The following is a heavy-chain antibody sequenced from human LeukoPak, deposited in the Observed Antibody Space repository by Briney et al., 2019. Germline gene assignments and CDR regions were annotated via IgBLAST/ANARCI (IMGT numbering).Heavy chain of an antibody. Sequence: SETLSLTCAVYGGSFSGYYWSWIRQPPGKGLEWIGEINHSGSTNYNPSLKSRVTISVDTSKNQFSLKLSSVTAADTAVYYCARENYSGSASLPAFLWGRGTLVTVSS. D-gene: IGHD3-10*01. V-gene: IGHV4-34*01. CDR3: ARENYSGSASLPAFL. J-gene: IGHJ4*02. CDR2: INHSGST. CDR1: GGSFSGYY.